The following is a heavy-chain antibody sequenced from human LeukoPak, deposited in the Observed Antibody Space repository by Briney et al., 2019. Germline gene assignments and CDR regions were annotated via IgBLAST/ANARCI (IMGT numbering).Heavy chain of an antibody. CDR1: GGSISSYY. Sequence: SETLSLTCTVSGGSISSYYWNWIRQPPGKGLEWIGYIYYSGSTNYNPSLKSRVTISVDTSKNQFSLKLSSVTAADTAVYYCARAAYSGSYHSDYWGQGTLVTVSS. D-gene: IGHD1-26*01. CDR2: IYYSGST. CDR3: ARAAYSGSYHSDY. J-gene: IGHJ4*02. V-gene: IGHV4-59*01.